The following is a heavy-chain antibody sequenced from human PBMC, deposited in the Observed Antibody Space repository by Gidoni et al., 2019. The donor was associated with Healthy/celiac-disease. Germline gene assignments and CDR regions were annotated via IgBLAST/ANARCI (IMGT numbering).Heavy chain of an antibody. CDR2: ISWNSGSI. CDR3: AKATTVVNSYWYFDL. CDR1: GFTFDDYA. Sequence: EVQLVESGGGLVQPGRSLRLSCAASGFTFDDYAMHWVRQAPGKGLEWVSGISWNSGSIGYADSVKGRFTISRDNAKNSLYLQMNSLRAGDTALYYCAKATTVVNSYWYFDLWGRGTLVTVSS. D-gene: IGHD4-17*01. V-gene: IGHV3-9*01. J-gene: IGHJ2*01.